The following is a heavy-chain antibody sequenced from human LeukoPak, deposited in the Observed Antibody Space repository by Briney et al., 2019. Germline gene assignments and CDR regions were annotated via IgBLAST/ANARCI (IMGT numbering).Heavy chain of an antibody. J-gene: IGHJ4*02. V-gene: IGHV4/OR15-8*01. CDR2: VSHTGST. D-gene: IGHD3-10*02. CDR1: GGSIYSPNW. CDR3: ARHSYSVPHYFDY. Sequence: SATLSLTCVVSGGSIYSPNWWTWVRQPPGKGREWIGEVSHTGSTNYHPSLKSRVTISLDKSKNHFSLRVTSVTAADTAVYYCARHSYSVPHYFDYWGQGTLVTVSS.